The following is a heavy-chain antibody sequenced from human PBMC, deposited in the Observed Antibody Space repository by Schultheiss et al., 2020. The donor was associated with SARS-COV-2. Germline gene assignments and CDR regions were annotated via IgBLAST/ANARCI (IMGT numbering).Heavy chain of an antibody. D-gene: IGHD3-22*01. Sequence: SETLYLTCTVPGGSISNYYWSWIRQPPGKGLEWIGYIYYSGSTNYNPSLKSRVTISVDTSNNQFSLKLSSVTAADTAVYYCARARYYYDSRGYIYYYYYGMDVWGQGTTVTVSS. CDR3: ARARYYYDSRGYIYYYYYGMDV. CDR2: IYYSGST. V-gene: IGHV4-59*01. J-gene: IGHJ6*02. CDR1: GGSISNYY.